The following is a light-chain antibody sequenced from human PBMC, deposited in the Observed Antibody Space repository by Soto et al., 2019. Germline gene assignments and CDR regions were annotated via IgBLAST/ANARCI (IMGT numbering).Light chain of an antibody. CDR2: GTS. CDR1: RSISNFH. Sequence: EIVVTQSPGTLSLSPGERATLSCRASRSISNFHLAWYQQKPGQAPRLLIYGTSTRATGGIADRFSGSGSGTDFTLTISRLEPEDFAVYYCQYYGTAVTFGGGTTVEIK. V-gene: IGKV3-20*01. CDR3: QYYGTAVT. J-gene: IGKJ4*01.